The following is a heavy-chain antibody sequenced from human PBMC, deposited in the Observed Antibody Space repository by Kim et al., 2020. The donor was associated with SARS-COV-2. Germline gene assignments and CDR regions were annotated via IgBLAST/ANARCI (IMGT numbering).Heavy chain of an antibody. J-gene: IGHJ6*02. V-gene: IGHV3-23*01. CDR3: AKDTEVGARYFDWLKGAYYYYGMDV. CDR2: ISGSGGST. D-gene: IGHD3-9*01. CDR1: GFTFSSYA. Sequence: GGSLRLSCAASGFTFSSYAMSWVRQAPGKGLEWVSAISGSGGSTYYADSVKGRFTISRDNSKNTLYLQMNSLRAEDTAVYYCAKDTEVGARYFDWLKGAYYYYGMDVWGQGATVTVSS.